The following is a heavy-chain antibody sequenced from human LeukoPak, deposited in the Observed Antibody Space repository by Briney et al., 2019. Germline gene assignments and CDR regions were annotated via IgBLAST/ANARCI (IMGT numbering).Heavy chain of an antibody. D-gene: IGHD1-7*01. CDR1: GFIFSSYA. Sequence: PGGSLRLSCAASGFIFSSYAMTWVRQAPGKGLEWVSAISGSGGSTYYADSVKDRFTISRDNSKNTLFLQMNSLRAEDTAVYYCAKRRGLELLYYYYMDVWGKGTTVTVSS. V-gene: IGHV3-23*01. CDR2: ISGSGGST. CDR3: AKRRGLELLYYYYMDV. J-gene: IGHJ6*03.